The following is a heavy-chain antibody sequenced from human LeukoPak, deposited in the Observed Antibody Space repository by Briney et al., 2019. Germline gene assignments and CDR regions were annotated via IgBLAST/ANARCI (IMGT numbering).Heavy chain of an antibody. CDR3: ARQLEGSSYWPHGYWFDP. D-gene: IGHD3-10*01. J-gene: IGHJ5*02. Sequence: SGTLSLTCTVSGGSIRSTSYYWGWIRQPPGKGLEWIGEINHSGSTNYNPSLTSRVTISVDTSKNQFSLKMSSVTAADTADTAVYYCARQLEGSSYWPHGYWFDPWGQGTLVTVSS. CDR1: GGSIRSTSYY. V-gene: IGHV4-39*01. CDR2: INHSGST.